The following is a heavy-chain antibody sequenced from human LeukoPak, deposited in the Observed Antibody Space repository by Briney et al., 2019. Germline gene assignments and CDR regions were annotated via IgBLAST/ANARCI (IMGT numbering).Heavy chain of an antibody. J-gene: IGHJ4*02. CDR1: GGTLSSYA. D-gene: IGHD3-10*01. CDR2: IIPIFGTA. CDR3: ARDPLDRGFRGE. Sequence: ASVKVSCKASGGTLSSYAISWVRQAPGQGLEWMGGIIPIFGTANYAQKFQGRVTITADESTSTAYMELSSLRSEDTAVYYCARDPLDRGFRGEWGQGTLVTVSS. V-gene: IGHV1-69*13.